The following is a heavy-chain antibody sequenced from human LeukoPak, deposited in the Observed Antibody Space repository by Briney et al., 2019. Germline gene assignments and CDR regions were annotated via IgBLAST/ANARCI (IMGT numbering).Heavy chain of an antibody. CDR1: GFTVSSNY. Sequence: GGSLRLSCAASGFTVSSNYMSWVRQAPGKGLEWVSVIYSGGSTYYADSVKGRFTISRDNSKNTLYLQMNSLRAEDTAVYYCAKVRATRAFDIWGLGTMVTVSS. CDR2: IYSGGST. CDR3: AKVRATRAFDI. V-gene: IGHV3-53*01. J-gene: IGHJ3*02. D-gene: IGHD1-26*01.